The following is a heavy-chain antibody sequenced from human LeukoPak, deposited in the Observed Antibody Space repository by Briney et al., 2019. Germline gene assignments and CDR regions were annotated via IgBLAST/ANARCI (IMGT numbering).Heavy chain of an antibody. CDR3: ASMYSSGWYYFDH. Sequence: SETLSLTCTVSGGSISSYYWSWIRQPPGKGLEWIGYIYYSGSTNYNPSLKSRVTISVDTSKTQFSLKLSSMTAADTAVYYCASMYSSGWYYFDHWGQGTLVTVSS. CDR2: IYYSGST. V-gene: IGHV4-59*01. J-gene: IGHJ4*02. D-gene: IGHD6-19*01. CDR1: GGSISSYY.